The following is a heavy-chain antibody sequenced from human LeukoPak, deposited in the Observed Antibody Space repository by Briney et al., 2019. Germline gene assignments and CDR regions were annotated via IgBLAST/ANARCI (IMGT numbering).Heavy chain of an antibody. V-gene: IGHV3-30*18. CDR3: AKDFDWSNWFDP. J-gene: IGHJ5*02. CDR1: GFTFSSYG. Sequence: GGSLRLSCAASGFTFSSYGMHWVRQAPGKGLEWVAVISYDGSNKYYADSVKGRFTISRDNSKNTLYLQMNSLRAEDTAVYYCAKDFDWSNWFDPWGQGTLVTVSS. CDR2: ISYDGSNK. D-gene: IGHD3-9*01.